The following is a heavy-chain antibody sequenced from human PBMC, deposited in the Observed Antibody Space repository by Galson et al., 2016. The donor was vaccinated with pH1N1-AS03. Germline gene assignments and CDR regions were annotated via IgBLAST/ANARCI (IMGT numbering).Heavy chain of an antibody. CDR1: GFSHSASGVA. J-gene: IGHJ4*02. CDR3: AHRHGGNSHYFGY. Sequence: PALVKPTQTLTLTCTLSGFSHSASGVAVAWIRQPPGKALEWLALIYWDDDKRHSPSLRDKLTITKDSPTNQLVLTMTNMDPVDTATYYCAHRHGGNSHYFGYWGPGTLVTVSP. V-gene: IGHV2-5*02. D-gene: IGHD4-23*01. CDR2: IYWDDDK.